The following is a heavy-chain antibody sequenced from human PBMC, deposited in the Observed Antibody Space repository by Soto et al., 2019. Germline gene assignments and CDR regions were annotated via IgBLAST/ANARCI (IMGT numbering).Heavy chain of an antibody. J-gene: IGHJ5*02. CDR3: ARGAPRGSFTIFRRNWFDP. CDR2: INHSGST. D-gene: IGHD3-9*01. CDR1: GGSFSGYY. V-gene: IGHV4-34*01. Sequence: SETLSLTCAAYGGSFSGYYWSWIRQPPGKGLEWIGEINHSGSTNYNPSLKSRVTISVDTSKNQFSLKLSSVTAADTAVYYCARGAPRGSFTIFRRNWFDPWGQGTLVTVSS.